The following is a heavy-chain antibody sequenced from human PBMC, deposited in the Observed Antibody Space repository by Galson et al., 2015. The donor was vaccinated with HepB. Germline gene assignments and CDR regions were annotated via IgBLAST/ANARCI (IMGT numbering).Heavy chain of an antibody. D-gene: IGHD1-14*01. CDR2: ISYDGSNK. Sequence: SLRLSCAISEFTFSGYAVHWVRQAPGKGLEWVSFISYDGSNKYYADSVKGRFAISRDNSKNTLYLQMNSLRTEDTAVYYCARERTQNRYYHYGMDVWGQGTTVTVSS. CDR3: ARERTQNRYYHYGMDV. V-gene: IGHV3-30*09. J-gene: IGHJ6*02. CDR1: EFTFSGYA.